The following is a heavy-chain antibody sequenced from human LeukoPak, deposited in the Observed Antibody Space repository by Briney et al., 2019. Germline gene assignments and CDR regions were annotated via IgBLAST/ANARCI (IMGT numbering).Heavy chain of an antibody. J-gene: IGHJ5*01. D-gene: IGHD6-19*01. CDR3: AKDRSAGWYAGFDF. V-gene: IGHV3-30*18. CDR1: ASTFSSSG. CDR2: ISYDGIYK. Sequence: GRSLRLSRAASASTFSSSGMHWVRQAPGKGLEWGAYISYDGIYKNYTHSVKGRLSTARDNSKTSLYLQMISLRPEDSGVYFCAKDRSAGWYAGFDFWGQGTLVTVSS.